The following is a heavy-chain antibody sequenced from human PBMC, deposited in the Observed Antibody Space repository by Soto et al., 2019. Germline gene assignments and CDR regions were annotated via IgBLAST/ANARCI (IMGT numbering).Heavy chain of an antibody. V-gene: IGHV1-3*01. CDR1: GYTFTSYA. CDR3: ARDLGSGLYMDV. J-gene: IGHJ6*03. Sequence: QVQLVQSGAEVKKPGASVKVSCKASGYTFTSYAMHWVRQAPGQRLEWMGWINAGNGNTKYLQKFQGRVTITRDTSASTAYMELSSLRSEDTAVYYCARDLGSGLYMDVWGKGTTVTVSS. CDR2: INAGNGNT. D-gene: IGHD3-10*02.